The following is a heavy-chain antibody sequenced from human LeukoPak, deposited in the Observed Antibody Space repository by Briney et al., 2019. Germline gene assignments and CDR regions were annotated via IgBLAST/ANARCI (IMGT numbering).Heavy chain of an antibody. Sequence: SETLFLTLRDSGCTVRNYYWSWTRQPPGKGLEWIGDVYYTGSTNYNPSLKSRVTMFEDKSKNQFSLRLYSVTVADTAVYYCARHFAYSSSSYFDYWGQGSLVTVSS. D-gene: IGHD6-6*01. CDR1: GCTVRNYY. CDR3: ARHFAYSSSSYFDY. J-gene: IGHJ4*02. CDR2: VYYTGST. V-gene: IGHV4-59*08.